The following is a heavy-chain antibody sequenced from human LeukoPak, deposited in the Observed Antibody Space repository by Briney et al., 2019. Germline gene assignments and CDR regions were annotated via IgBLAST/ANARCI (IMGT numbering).Heavy chain of an antibody. J-gene: IGHJ4*02. V-gene: IGHV4-59*08. CDR1: GGSIIGYD. CDR2: IYYSGST. D-gene: IGHD2-15*01. Sequence: SETLSLTCTVSGGSIIGYDWSWIRQPPGKGLEWIGYIYYSGSTNYNPSLKSRLTISIDTSENQFSLKLSSVTATDTAVYYCASTSGYCSGGNCYSAFDYWGQGTLVTVSS. CDR3: ASTSGYCSGGNCYSAFDY.